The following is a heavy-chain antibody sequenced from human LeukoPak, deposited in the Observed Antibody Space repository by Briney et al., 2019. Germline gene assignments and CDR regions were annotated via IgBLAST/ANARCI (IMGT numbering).Heavy chain of an antibody. Sequence: PGGSLRLSCAASGFTFSSYGMHWVRQAPGKGLEWVAVIWYDGSNKYYADSVKGRFTISRDNSKNTLYLQMNSLRAEDTAVYYCARGLLYSYYYYGMDVWGQGTTVTVSS. CDR2: IWYDGSNK. CDR1: GFTFSSYG. J-gene: IGHJ6*02. CDR3: ARGLLYSYYYYGMDV. V-gene: IGHV3-33*01. D-gene: IGHD1-26*01.